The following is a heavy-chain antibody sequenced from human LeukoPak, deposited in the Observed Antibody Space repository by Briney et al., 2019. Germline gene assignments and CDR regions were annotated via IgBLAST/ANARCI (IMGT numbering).Heavy chain of an antibody. CDR2: IYHSGST. CDR3: ARDSSGSPLNWFDP. J-gene: IGHJ5*02. V-gene: IGHV4-4*02. Sequence: SETLSLTCAVSGGSISSSNWWSWVRQPPGQGLEWIGEIYHSGSTNYNPSLKSRVTISVDKSKNQFSLKLSSVTAADTAVYYCARDSSGSPLNWFDPWGQGTLVTVSS. CDR1: GGSISSSNW. D-gene: IGHD1-26*01.